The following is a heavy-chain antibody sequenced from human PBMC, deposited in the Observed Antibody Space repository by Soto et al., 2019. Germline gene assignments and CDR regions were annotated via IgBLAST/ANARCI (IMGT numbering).Heavy chain of an antibody. CDR1: GFTFSSYA. CDR2: ISYDGSNK. J-gene: IGHJ4*02. D-gene: IGHD4-4*01. CDR3: ASSVSSYFDY. Sequence: QVQLVESGGGVVQPGRSLRLSCAASGFTFSSYAMHWVRQAPGKGLEWVAVISYDGSNKYYADSVKGRFTISRDNSKNTLYLQMNSLRAEDTAVYYCASSVSSYFDYWGQGTLVTVSS. V-gene: IGHV3-30-3*01.